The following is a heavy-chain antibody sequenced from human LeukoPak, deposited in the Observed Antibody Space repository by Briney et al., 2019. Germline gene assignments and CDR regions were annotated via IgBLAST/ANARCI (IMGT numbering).Heavy chain of an antibody. CDR1: GFTFSSYA. D-gene: IGHD1-26*01. Sequence: PGGSLRLSCAASGFTFSSYAMHWVRQAPGKGLEWVAVISYDGSNKYYADSVKGRFTISRDNSKNTLYLQMNSLRAEDTAVYYCARDGYGGSSNYWGQGTLVTVSS. V-gene: IGHV3-30-3*01. CDR3: ARDGYGGSSNY. CDR2: ISYDGSNK. J-gene: IGHJ4*02.